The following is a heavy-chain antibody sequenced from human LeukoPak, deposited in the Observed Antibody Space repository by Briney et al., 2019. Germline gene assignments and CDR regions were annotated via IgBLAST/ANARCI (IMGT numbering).Heavy chain of an antibody. J-gene: IGHJ4*02. Sequence: GESLKISCAASGFTFSSYWMSWVRQAPGKGLEWVANINQDGSEKYYVDSVKGRFTISTDNAKNSLYLQMNSLRAEDTAVYYCARGIAARPVGFDYWGQGTLVTVSS. D-gene: IGHD6-6*01. V-gene: IGHV3-7*01. CDR2: INQDGSEK. CDR3: ARGIAARPVGFDY. CDR1: GFTFSSYW.